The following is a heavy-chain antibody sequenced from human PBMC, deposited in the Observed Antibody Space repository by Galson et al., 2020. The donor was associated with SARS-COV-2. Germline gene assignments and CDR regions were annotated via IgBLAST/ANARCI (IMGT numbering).Heavy chain of an antibody. CDR3: ARVAPLSSHDKPPLATMFRGVNIYAMDV. Sequence: ASETLSLTCSVSGDFTSSFHWSWIRQTPGKGLEWIGYIYYNGNTNYNPSLKSRVTILVDTSKNQFSLKLSSVTAADTAVYYCARVAPLSSHDKPPLATMFRGVNIYAMDVWGQGTTVTVSS. CDR1: GDFTSSFH. CDR2: IYYNGNT. D-gene: IGHD3-10*01. V-gene: IGHV4-59*01. J-gene: IGHJ6*02.